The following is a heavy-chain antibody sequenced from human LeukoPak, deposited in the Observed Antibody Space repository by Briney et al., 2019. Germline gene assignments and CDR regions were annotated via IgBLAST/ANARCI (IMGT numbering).Heavy chain of an antibody. V-gene: IGHV1-69*04. Sequence: SVKVSCKASGGTFSSYAISWVRQAPGQRLEWMGRIIPILGIANYAQKFQGRVTITADKSTSTAYMELSSLRSEDTAVCYCARARGVIHYGMDVWGQGTTVTVSS. CDR1: GGTFSSYA. J-gene: IGHJ6*02. D-gene: IGHD3-10*01. CDR2: IIPILGIA. CDR3: ARARGVIHYGMDV.